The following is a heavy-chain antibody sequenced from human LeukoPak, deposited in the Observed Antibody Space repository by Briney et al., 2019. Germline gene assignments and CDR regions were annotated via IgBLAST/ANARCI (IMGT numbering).Heavy chain of an antibody. D-gene: IGHD3-22*01. J-gene: IGHJ4*02. Sequence: GGSLRLSCAASGFTFSSYSMNWVRQAPGKGLEWVSYISSSSSTIYYADSVKGRFTIPRDNANNSLYLQMNSLRAEDTAVYYCARDGGDSSGYWFDYWGQGTLVTVSS. CDR1: GFTFSSYS. CDR2: ISSSSSTI. CDR3: ARDGGDSSGYWFDY. V-gene: IGHV3-48*01.